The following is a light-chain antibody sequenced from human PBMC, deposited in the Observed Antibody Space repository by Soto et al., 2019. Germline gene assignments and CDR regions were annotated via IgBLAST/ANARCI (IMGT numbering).Light chain of an antibody. J-gene: IGLJ3*02. CDR2: RDI. CDR3: QVWDSSTLWV. Sequence: SYELTQPLSVSVALGQTARITCGVNNIGGKNVHWYQQKPGQAPVLVLYRDINRPSGIPERFSGSNSGITATLTISRAQAGDEADDYCQVWDSSTLWVFGGGTKLTVL. CDR1: NIGGKN. V-gene: IGLV3-9*01.